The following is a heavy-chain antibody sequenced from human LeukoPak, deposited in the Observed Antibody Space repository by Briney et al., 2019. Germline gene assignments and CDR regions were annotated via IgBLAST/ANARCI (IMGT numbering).Heavy chain of an antibody. CDR3: TRDLSGDLFDY. V-gene: IGHV3-49*03. J-gene: IGHJ4*02. D-gene: IGHD3-10*02. CDR1: GFTFGDYA. Sequence: GRSLRLSCTASGFTFGDYAMTWFRQAPGKGLEGVGFFRSKAYGGTTEYAASLKGRFTISRDDSKSIVYLQMNSLKTEHTAVYYCTRDLSGDLFDYWGQGTLVTVSS. CDR2: FRSKAYGGTT.